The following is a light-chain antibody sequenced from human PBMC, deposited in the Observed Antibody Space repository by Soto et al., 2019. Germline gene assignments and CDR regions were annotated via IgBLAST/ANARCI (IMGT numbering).Light chain of an antibody. CDR3: QQYNNWPPLT. J-gene: IGKJ4*01. CDR1: RSVSSN. CDR2: GAS. V-gene: IGKV3-15*01. Sequence: EIVMTQSPATLCVSPGERATLSCRASRSVSSNLAWYQQKPGQAPRLLIYGASTRATGIPARFSGSGSGTEFTLTISSLQSEDFAVYYCQQYNNWPPLTFGGGTKVEIK.